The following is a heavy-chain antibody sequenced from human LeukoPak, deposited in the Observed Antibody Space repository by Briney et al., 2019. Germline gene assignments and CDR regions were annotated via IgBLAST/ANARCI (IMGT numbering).Heavy chain of an antibody. CDR2: IYYSGTT. V-gene: IGHV4-59*01. CDR3: AKTPPYYYGSGSYLNPYYFDY. J-gene: IGHJ4*02. D-gene: IGHD3-10*01. CDR1: GGSISSYY. Sequence: PSETLSLTCTVSGGSISSYYWNWIRQPPGKGLEWIGYIYYSGTTNYNPSLKSRVSMSVDTSKNQFSLKLSSVTAADTAVYYCAKTPPYYYGSGSYLNPYYFDYWGQGTLVTVSS.